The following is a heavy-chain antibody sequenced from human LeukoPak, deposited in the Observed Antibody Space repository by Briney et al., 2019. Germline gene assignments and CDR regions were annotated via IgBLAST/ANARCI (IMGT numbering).Heavy chain of an antibody. Sequence: SETLSLTCTVSGGSISGLYWSWIRQPAGKGLEWIGRIYTGGGTNYNPSLKSRVSMSVVTSKNQFPLKLNSVTAADTAVYFCARDVGFTKDWGQGTLVTVS. D-gene: IGHD1-26*01. CDR3: ARDVGFTKD. J-gene: IGHJ4*02. CDR1: GGSISGLY. CDR2: IYTGGGT. V-gene: IGHV4-4*07.